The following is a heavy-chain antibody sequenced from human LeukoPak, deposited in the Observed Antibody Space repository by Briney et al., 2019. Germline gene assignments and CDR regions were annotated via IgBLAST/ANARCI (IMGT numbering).Heavy chain of an antibody. CDR1: GFTFSSYE. CDR3: SRDGQYSSSWYESEY. Sequence: PGGSLRLSCAASGFTFSSYEMNWVRQAPGKGLEWVSYISSSGSTIYYADSVKGRFTISRDNAKNSLYLQMNRLRAVDPAVYYRSRDGQYSSSWYESEYWGPGSLVTASS. V-gene: IGHV3-48*03. CDR2: ISSSGSTI. D-gene: IGHD6-13*01. J-gene: IGHJ4*02.